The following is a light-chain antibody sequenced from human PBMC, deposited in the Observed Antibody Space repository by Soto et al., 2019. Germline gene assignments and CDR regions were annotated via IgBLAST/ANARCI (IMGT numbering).Light chain of an antibody. CDR1: SSNIGDNT. V-gene: IGLV2-14*01. CDR2: EVS. CDR3: SSYTSSSTYVV. Sequence: QSVLTQPPSASGTPGQRVTISCSGGSSNIGDNTVNWYQQLPGKAPKLMIYEVSNRPSGVSNRFSGSKSGNTASLTISGLQAEDEADYYCSSYTSSSTYVVFGGGTKLTVL. J-gene: IGLJ2*01.